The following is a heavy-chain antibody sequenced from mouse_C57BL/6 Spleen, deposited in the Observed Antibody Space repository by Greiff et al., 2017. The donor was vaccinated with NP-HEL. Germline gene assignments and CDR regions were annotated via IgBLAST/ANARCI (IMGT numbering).Heavy chain of an antibody. CDR2: IYPGSGST. D-gene: IGHD2-4*01. Sequence: QVHVKQPGAELVKPGASVKMSCKASGYTFTSYWITWVKQRPGQGLEWIGDIYPGSGSTNYNEKFKSKATLTVDTSSSTAYMQLSSLTSEDSAVYYCARCEDYGPFAYWGQGTLVTVSA. J-gene: IGHJ3*01. CDR3: ARCEDYGPFAY. CDR1: GYTFTSYW. V-gene: IGHV1-55*01.